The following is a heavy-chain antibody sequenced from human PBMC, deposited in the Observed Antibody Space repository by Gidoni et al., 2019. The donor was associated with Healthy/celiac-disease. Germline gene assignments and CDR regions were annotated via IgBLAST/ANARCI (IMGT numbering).Heavy chain of an antibody. J-gene: IGHJ5*02. CDR3: ARDSVLYSSSWYRVALFDP. CDR1: WDSVPSNSAA. CDR2: TYYRSKWYN. D-gene: IGHD6-13*01. V-gene: IGHV6-1*01. Sequence: QVQLQQSRLGLVKPSQTLSLTCAISWDSVPSNSAAWTWIRQSPSRGLEWLRRTYYRSKWYNDYAVSVKSRITIDPDTSKNQFSLQLNSVTPEDTAVYYCARDSVLYSSSWYRVALFDPWGQGTLVTVSS.